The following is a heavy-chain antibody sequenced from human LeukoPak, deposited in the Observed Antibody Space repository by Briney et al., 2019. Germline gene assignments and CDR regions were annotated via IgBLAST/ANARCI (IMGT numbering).Heavy chain of an antibody. Sequence: PSETLSLTCTGSGFSISSYYWSWLRQPPGKGLEGVGYVYYSGSTYYNPSLKSRVTIAVDPSKKQFSLKLTSVTTADTAVYYCARGQDLRGSPTIYPFDYWGQGTLVTVSS. V-gene: IGHV4-59*01. CDR3: ARGQDLRGSPTIYPFDY. D-gene: IGHD3-9*01. CDR1: GFSISSYY. J-gene: IGHJ4*02. CDR2: VYYSGST.